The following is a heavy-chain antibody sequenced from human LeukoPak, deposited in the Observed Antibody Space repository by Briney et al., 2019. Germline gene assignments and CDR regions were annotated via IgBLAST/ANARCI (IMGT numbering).Heavy chain of an antibody. CDR3: AKVGEQQLADY. J-gene: IGHJ4*02. CDR2: ISYDGSSK. D-gene: IGHD6-13*01. CDR1: GFAFSSYG. Sequence: GRSLRLSCAASGFAFSSYGVHWVRQAPGKGLEWVAVISYDGSSKYYADSVKGRFTISRDNSKNTLYLQMNSLRGEDTAVYYCAKVGEQQLADYWGQGTLVTVSS. V-gene: IGHV3-30*18.